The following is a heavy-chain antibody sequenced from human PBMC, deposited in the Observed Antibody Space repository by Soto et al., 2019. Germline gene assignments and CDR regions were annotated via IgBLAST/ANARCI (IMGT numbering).Heavy chain of an antibody. D-gene: IGHD3-3*01. V-gene: IGHV1-18*01. CDR3: ARYLYYDFWSGYYDYYYYYYMDV. CDR2: ISAYNGNT. Sequence: ASVKVSCKASGYTFTSYGISWVRQAPGQGLEWMGWISAYNGNTNYAQKLQGRVTMTTDTSTSTAYMELRSLRSDDTAVYYCARYLYYDFWSGYYDYYYYYYMDVWSKGTTVTVSS. J-gene: IGHJ6*03. CDR1: GYTFTSYG.